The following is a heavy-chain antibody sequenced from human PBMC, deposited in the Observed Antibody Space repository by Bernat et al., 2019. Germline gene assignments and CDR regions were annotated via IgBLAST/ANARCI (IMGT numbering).Heavy chain of an antibody. CDR1: GFTFSSYW. V-gene: IGHV3-7*03. Sequence: EVQLVESGGGLVQPGGSLRLSCAASGFTFSSYWMSWVRQAPGKGLEWVANINQDGSEKHYVDSVKGRFTISRDNAKNSLYLQMNSLRAEDTAVYYCGRDHRIAGLLYDYWGQGTLVPVSS. CDR3: GRDHRIAGLLYDY. J-gene: IGHJ4*02. D-gene: IGHD3-3*01. CDR2: INQDGSEK.